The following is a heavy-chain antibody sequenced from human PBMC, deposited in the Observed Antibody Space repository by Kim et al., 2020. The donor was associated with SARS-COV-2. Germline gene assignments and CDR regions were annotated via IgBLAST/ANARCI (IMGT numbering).Heavy chain of an antibody. CDR2: ISYDGSNK. D-gene: IGHD3-16*02. CDR3: ATPGGSFGGVIAESLDY. J-gene: IGHJ4*02. V-gene: IGHV3-30*04. CDR1: GFTFSSYA. Sequence: GGSLRLSCAASGFTFSSYAMHWVRQAPGKGLEWVAVISYDGSNKYYADSVKGRFTISRDNSKNTLYLQMNSLRAEDTAVYYCATPGGSFGGVIAESLDYWGQGTLVTVSS.